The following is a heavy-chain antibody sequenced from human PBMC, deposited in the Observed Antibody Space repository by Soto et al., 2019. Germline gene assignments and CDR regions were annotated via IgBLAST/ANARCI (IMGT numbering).Heavy chain of an antibody. J-gene: IGHJ4*02. CDR2: IWYDGSNK. D-gene: IGHD2-15*01. CDR1: GFTFSSYG. Sequence: QVQLVESGGGVVQPGRSLRLSCAASGFTFSSYGMHWVRQAPGQGLEWVAVIWYDGSNKYYADSVKGRFTISRDNSKTTLYLKMNSLRAEDTAVYYCARDRGVAATRRLFDYWGQGTLVTVSS. V-gene: IGHV3-33*01. CDR3: ARDRGVAATRRLFDY.